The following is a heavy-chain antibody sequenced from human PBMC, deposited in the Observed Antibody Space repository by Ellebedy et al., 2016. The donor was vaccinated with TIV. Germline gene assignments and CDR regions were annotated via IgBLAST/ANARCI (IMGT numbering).Heavy chain of an antibody. Sequence: MPSETLSLTCTVSGGSIRDSNYFWGWIRQPPGKGLEWIGSVYDSGSTYYNPSLQSRVTLSVDTSRNQFSLKVISVTAADTALYYCALMVQLETPNDCWGQGTLVTVSS. CDR3: ALMVQLETPNDC. J-gene: IGHJ4*02. V-gene: IGHV4-39*01. CDR2: VYDSGST. CDR1: GGSIRDSNYF. D-gene: IGHD2-8*01.